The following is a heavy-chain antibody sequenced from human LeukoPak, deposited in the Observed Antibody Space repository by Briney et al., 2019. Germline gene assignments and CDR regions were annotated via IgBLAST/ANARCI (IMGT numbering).Heavy chain of an antibody. Sequence: SVKVSCKASGGTFSSYAISWVRQAPGQGLEWMGRIIPIFGTASYAQKFQGRVTITTDESTSTAYMELSSLRSEDTAVYYCARDRYDILTGYYKDAYFDYWGQGTLVTVSS. D-gene: IGHD3-9*01. V-gene: IGHV1-69*05. J-gene: IGHJ4*02. CDR3: ARDRYDILTGYYKDAYFDY. CDR2: IIPIFGTA. CDR1: GGTFSSYA.